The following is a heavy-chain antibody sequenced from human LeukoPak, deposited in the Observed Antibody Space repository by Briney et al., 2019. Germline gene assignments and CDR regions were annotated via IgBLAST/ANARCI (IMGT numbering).Heavy chain of an antibody. J-gene: IGHJ4*02. Sequence: GGSLRLPCAASGFTFSRSAMTWVRQTPGKGLDWVSSISSSGNTYYADSVKGRFTISRDNSKNMLYLQMNSLRAEDTAVYYCVKGRISEDGLDFWGQVTLVTVSS. CDR3: VKGRISEDGLDF. V-gene: IGHV3-23*01. CDR1: GFTFSRSA. CDR2: ISSSGNT. D-gene: IGHD6-13*01.